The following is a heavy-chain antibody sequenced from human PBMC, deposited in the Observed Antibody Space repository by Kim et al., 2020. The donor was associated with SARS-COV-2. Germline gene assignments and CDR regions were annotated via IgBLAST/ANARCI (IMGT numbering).Heavy chain of an antibody. CDR3: TTDLAYETLTGRYYY. D-gene: IGHD3-9*01. CDR2: IKSTTDGGTT. V-gene: IGHV3-15*01. CDR1: GFTFSNAW. Sequence: GGSLRLSCAASGFTFSNAWMSWIRQAPGKGLEWVCLIKSTTDGGTTDYAAPVKGRFTIARDDTENTLYLQRHRVKTADTDVYYCTTDLAYETLTGRYYY. J-gene: IGHJ6*01.